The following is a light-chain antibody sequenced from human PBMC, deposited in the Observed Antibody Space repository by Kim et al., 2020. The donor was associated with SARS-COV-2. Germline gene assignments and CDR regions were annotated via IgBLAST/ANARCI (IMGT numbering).Light chain of an antibody. V-gene: IGLV2-14*03. Sequence: QSITISCTGTSSDVGGYNDVSWYQQHPGKAPILMFYDVSNRSSGVSNRFSGSKSGNTASLTISGLQAEDEVDYYCVSYTSSSTVVFGGGTQLTVL. CDR3: VSYTSSSTVV. CDR2: DVS. CDR1: SSDVGGYND. J-gene: IGLJ2*01.